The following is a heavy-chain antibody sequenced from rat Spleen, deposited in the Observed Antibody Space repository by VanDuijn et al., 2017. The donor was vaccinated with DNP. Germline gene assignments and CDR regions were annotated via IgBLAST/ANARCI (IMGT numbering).Heavy chain of an antibody. J-gene: IGHJ1*01. CDR1: GYSITSNY. CDR3: ARGLNYGGYNYYWYFDF. V-gene: IGHV3-1*01. D-gene: IGHD1-11*01. Sequence: EVQLQESGPGLVKPSQSLSLTCSVTGYSITSNYWGWIRKFPGNKMEWMGYISYSVSTGYNPSLKSRISITRDTSKNQFFLQLNSVTTEDTATYYCARGLNYGGYNYYWYFDFWGPGIMVTVSS. CDR2: ISYSVST.